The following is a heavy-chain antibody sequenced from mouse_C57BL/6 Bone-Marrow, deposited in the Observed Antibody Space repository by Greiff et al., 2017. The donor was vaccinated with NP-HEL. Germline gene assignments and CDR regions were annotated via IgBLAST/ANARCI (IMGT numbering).Heavy chain of an antibody. D-gene: IGHD2-3*01. CDR2: IHPNSGST. CDR3: ARDGTPFDY. CDR1: GYTFTSYW. J-gene: IGHJ2*01. Sequence: QVQLKESGAELVKPGASVKLSCKASGYTFTSYWMHWVKQRPGQGLEWIGMIHPNSGSTNYNEKFKSKATLTVDKSSSTAYMQLSSLTSEDSAVYYCARDGTPFDYWGQGTTLTVSS. V-gene: IGHV1-64*01.